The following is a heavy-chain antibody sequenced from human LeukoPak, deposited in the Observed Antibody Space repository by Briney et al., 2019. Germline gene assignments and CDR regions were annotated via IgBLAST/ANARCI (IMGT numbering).Heavy chain of an antibody. D-gene: IGHD3-9*01. CDR2: ISTGSIYI. CDR1: GFPFSNAW. Sequence: GGSLRLSCAASGFPFSNAWMSWVRQAPGKGLEWVSSISTGSIYIYYADSVKGRFTISRDNAKNSLYLQMNNLRAEDTAVYYCARHALSDILTGYSDYWGQGTLVTVSS. V-gene: IGHV3-21*01. J-gene: IGHJ4*02. CDR3: ARHALSDILTGYSDY.